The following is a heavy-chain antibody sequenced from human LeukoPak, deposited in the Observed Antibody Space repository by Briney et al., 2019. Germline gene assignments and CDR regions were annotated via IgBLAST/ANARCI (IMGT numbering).Heavy chain of an antibody. D-gene: IGHD3-16*01. CDR2: INHSGGT. Sequence: SETLSLTCAVYGGSFSNYFWSWIRQPPGKGLEWIGEINHSGGTNYNSSLKSRVAISVDTSKNQFSLKLSSVTAADTAVYYCARGLLDPINYGLSFDPWGQGTLVTVSS. CDR1: GGSFSNYF. V-gene: IGHV4-34*01. CDR3: ARGLLDPINYGLSFDP. J-gene: IGHJ5*02.